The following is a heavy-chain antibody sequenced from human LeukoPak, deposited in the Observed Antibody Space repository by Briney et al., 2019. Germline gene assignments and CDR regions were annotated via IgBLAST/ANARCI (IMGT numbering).Heavy chain of an antibody. CDR2: ISSGDDIT. J-gene: IGHJ4*02. CDR3: AREGIAVAGTAFDY. CDR1: GFSFSNYA. D-gene: IGHD6-19*01. V-gene: IGHV3-23*01. Sequence: GGSLRLSCAASGFSFSNYAMTWVRQAPGKGLEWVSTISSGDDITYYADSVKGRFTISRDNSKNTLYLQMNSLRAEDTAVYYCAREGIAVAGTAFDYWGQGTLVTVSS.